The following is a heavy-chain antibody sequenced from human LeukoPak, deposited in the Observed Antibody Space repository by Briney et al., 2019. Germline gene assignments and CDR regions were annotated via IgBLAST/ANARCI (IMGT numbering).Heavy chain of an antibody. CDR2: IYSSGST. V-gene: IGHV4-59*08. CDR1: GGSISSNY. CDR3: AKRAVTTAAYLWFDP. J-gene: IGHJ5*02. Sequence: SETLSLTCTVSGGSISSNYWGWIRQPPGRGLEWLGYIYSSGSTTYNPSLESRLTISIDTSKNHFSLKLSSVTAADTAVYYCAKRAVTTAAYLWFDPWGQGTLVTVSS. D-gene: IGHD2-2*01.